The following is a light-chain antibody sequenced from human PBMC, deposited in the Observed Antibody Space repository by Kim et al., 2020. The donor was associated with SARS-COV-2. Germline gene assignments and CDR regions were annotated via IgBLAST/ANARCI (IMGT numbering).Light chain of an antibody. Sequence: ASVKLTCTLSSGHSNYAITWHQQLPQKGPRYLMRLNSDGSYKKGDGIPARFSGSASGADRYLIIYSLQSEDEADYYCQTWTTGIQVFGGGTQLTVL. V-gene: IGLV4-69*01. CDR3: QTWTTGIQV. CDR2: LNSDGSY. J-gene: IGLJ2*01. CDR1: SGHSNYA.